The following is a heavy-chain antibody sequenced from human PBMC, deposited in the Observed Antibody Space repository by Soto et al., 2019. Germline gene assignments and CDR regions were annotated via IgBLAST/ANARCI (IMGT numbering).Heavy chain of an antibody. J-gene: IGHJ5*02. Sequence: GASVKVSCKASGYTFTSCGISWVRQAPGQGLEWMGWISAYNGNTNYAQKLQGRVTMTTDTSTSTAYMELRSLRSDDTAVYYCARVPDDYDFWSGYSKQKNWFDPWGQGTLVTVSS. D-gene: IGHD3-3*01. V-gene: IGHV1-18*01. CDR3: ARVPDDYDFWSGYSKQKNWFDP. CDR2: ISAYNGNT. CDR1: GYTFTSCG.